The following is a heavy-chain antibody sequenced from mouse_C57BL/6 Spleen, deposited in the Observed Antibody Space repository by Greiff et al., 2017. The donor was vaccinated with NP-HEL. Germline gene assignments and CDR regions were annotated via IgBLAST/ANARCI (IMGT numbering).Heavy chain of an antibody. V-gene: IGHV1-53*01. CDR2: INPSNGGT. J-gene: IGHJ3*01. CDR3: ARVGIYCGNYAWFAY. D-gene: IGHD2-1*01. Sequence: QVQLQQPGTELVKPGASVKLSCKASGYTFTSYWMHWVKQRPGQGLEWIGNINPSNGGTNYNEKFKSKATLTVDKSSSTAYMQLSSLTSEDSAVYYGARVGIYCGNYAWFAYWGQGTLVTVSA. CDR1: GYTFTSYW.